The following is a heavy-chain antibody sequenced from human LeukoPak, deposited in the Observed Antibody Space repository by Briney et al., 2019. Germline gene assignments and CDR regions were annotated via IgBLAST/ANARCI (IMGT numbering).Heavy chain of an antibody. V-gene: IGHV3-23*01. Sequence: GGSLRLSCAASGFTFSSYAMSWVRQAPGKGLEWVSAISGSGGSTYYADSVKGRFTISRDNSKNTLYLQMNSLRAEDTAVYYCAAARPGRDYGDYYFDYWGQGTLVTVSS. CDR1: GFTFSSYA. D-gene: IGHD4-17*01. CDR3: AAARPGRDYGDYYFDY. J-gene: IGHJ4*02. CDR2: ISGSGGST.